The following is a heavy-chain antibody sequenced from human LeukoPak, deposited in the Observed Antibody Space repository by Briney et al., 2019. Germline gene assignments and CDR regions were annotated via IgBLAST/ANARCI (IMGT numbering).Heavy chain of an antibody. D-gene: IGHD3-3*01. CDR2: ISAYNGNT. V-gene: IGHV1-18*01. CDR1: GYTFTSYG. Sequence: ASVKVSCKASGYTFTSYGISWVRQAPGQGLEWMGWISAYNGNTNYAQKLQGRVTMTTDTSTSTAYMELRSLGSDDTAVYYCARGYYDFWSGSPFDYWGQGTLVTVSS. CDR3: ARGYYDFWSGSPFDY. J-gene: IGHJ4*02.